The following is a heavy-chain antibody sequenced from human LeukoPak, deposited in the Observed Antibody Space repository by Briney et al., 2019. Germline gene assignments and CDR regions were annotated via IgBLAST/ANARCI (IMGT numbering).Heavy chain of an antibody. CDR3: AREGRILFSDGWFDP. CDR1: GGSISSYY. D-gene: IGHD2-15*01. V-gene: IGHV4-4*07. J-gene: IGHJ5*02. CDR2: IYTSGST. Sequence: PSETLSLTCTVSGGSISSYYWSWIRQPAGKGLEWIGRIYTSGSTNYNPSLKSRVTMSVDTSKNQFSLKLSSVTAADTAVYYCAREGRILFSDGWFDPWGQGTLVTVSS.